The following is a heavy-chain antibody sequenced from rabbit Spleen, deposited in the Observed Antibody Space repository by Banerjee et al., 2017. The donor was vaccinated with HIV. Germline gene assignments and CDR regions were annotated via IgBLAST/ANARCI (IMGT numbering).Heavy chain of an antibody. CDR3: ARDRSSAWGAPFDLNYYFNL. J-gene: IGHJ4*01. D-gene: IGHD4-1*01. CDR1: GFDFSNKAV. V-gene: IGHV1S45*01. Sequence: QEHLVESGGGLVRPEGSLRLSCTASGFDFSNKAVMCWVRQAPGKGLQWIACINVVTGKAVYATWAKGRFTFSKTSSTTVTLQMTSLTAADTATYFCARDRSSAWGAPFDLNYYFNLWGPGTLVTVS. CDR2: INVVTGKA.